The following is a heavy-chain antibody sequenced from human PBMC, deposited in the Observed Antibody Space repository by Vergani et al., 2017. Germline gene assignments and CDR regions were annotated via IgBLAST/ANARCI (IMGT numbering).Heavy chain of an antibody. CDR3: AAFQYYDYVWGSYPHGYFDY. D-gene: IGHD3-16*02. CDR2: IVVGSGNT. CDR1: GFTFTSSA. J-gene: IGHJ4*02. Sequence: QMQLVPSGPEVKKPGTSVKVSCKASGFTFTSSAMQWVRQARGQRLEWIGWIVVGSGNTNYAQKFQERVTITRDMSTSTAYMELSSLRSEDTAVYYCAAFQYYDYVWGSYPHGYFDYWGQGTLVTVSS. V-gene: IGHV1-58*02.